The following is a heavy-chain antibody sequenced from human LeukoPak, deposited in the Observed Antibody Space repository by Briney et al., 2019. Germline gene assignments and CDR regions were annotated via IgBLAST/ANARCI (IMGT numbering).Heavy chain of an antibody. D-gene: IGHD2-2*01. CDR1: GFTFSSYA. J-gene: IGHJ3*02. V-gene: IGHV3-30*04. CDR3: ARGIVVVPAAIFTAFDI. Sequence: GGSLRLSCAASGFTFSSYAMHWVRQAPGKGLEWVAVISYDGSNKYYADSVKGRFTISRDNSKNTLYLQMNSLRAEDTAVYYCARGIVVVPAAIFTAFDIWGQGTVVTVSS. CDR2: ISYDGSNK.